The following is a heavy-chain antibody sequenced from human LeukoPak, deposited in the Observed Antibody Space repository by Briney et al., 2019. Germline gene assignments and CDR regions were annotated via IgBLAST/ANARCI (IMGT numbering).Heavy chain of an antibody. D-gene: IGHD2-2*01. CDR2: IYTSGST. J-gene: IGHJ3*02. CDR1: GGSISSYY. CDR3: ARGYCSSTSCYRRRNDAFDI. V-gene: IGHV4-4*07. Sequence: KPSETLSLTCTVSGGSISSYYWSWIRQPAGKGLEWIGRIYTSGSTNYNPSLKSRVTMSVDTSKNQFSLKLSSVTAADTAVYYCARGYCSSTSCYRRRNDAFDIWGQGTMVTVSS.